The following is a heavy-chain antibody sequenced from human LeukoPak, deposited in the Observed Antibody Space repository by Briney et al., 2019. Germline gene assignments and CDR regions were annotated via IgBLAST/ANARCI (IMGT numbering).Heavy chain of an antibody. CDR3: ARRYCSGTTCYNFDL. V-gene: IGHV5-51*01. D-gene: IGHD2-15*01. Sequence: GESLKISCKGSGYTFTSHWIAWVRQMPGKGLEWMGISRPANSDTRYSPSFEGQVTISADKSISTAYLQWSSLEASDTAMYYCARRYCSGTTCYNFDLWGQGTLVTVSS. CDR2: SRPANSDT. J-gene: IGHJ4*02. CDR1: GYTFTSHW.